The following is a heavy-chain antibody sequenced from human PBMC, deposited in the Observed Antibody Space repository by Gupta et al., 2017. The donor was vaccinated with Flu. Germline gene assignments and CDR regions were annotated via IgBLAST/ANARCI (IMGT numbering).Heavy chain of an antibody. CDR2: INAGKGNT. D-gene: IGHD3-16*01. V-gene: IGHV1-3*01. J-gene: IGHJ5*02. Sequence: TSYTIHWVRQAPGQRLEWMGWINAGKGNTKYAQKFQGRLTITKDTSATTAYMELSSLRSEDTAVYYCARAGGRSWFDPWGQGTLITVST. CDR1: TSYT. CDR3: ARAGGRSWFDP.